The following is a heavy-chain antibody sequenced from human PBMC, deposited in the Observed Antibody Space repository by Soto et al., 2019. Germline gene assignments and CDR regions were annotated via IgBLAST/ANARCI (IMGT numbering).Heavy chain of an antibody. CDR3: ARDRTYDYIWGSYRYFGAFDI. CDR2: ISSSGSTI. V-gene: IGHV3-11*01. CDR1: GFTFSDYY. D-gene: IGHD3-16*02. J-gene: IGHJ3*02. Sequence: QVQLVESGGGLVKPGGSLRLSCAASGFTFSDYYMSWIRQAPGKGQEWVSYISSSGSTIYYAGSVKGRFTISRDNAKNALYLQMNSLRAEDTAVYYCARDRTYDYIWGSYRYFGAFDIWGQGTMVTVSS.